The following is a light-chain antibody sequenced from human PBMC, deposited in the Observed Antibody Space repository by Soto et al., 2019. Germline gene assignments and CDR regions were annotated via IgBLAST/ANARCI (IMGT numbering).Light chain of an antibody. Sequence: QSVLTQPPSASGSPGQSVTISCTGTSGDIGGYNYVSWYRQHPGKAPKLMIYEVTKRPSGVPDRFSGSKSGNTDSLTVSGLQTEDEADYYCSSYGGNNNLVFGGGTKLTVL. J-gene: IGLJ2*01. CDR2: EVT. V-gene: IGLV2-8*01. CDR3: SSYGGNNNLV. CDR1: SGDIGGYNY.